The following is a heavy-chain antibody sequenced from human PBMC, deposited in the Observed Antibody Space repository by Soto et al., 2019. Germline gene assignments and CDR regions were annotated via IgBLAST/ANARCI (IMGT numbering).Heavy chain of an antibody. CDR3: ARHVMVRENWFDP. Sequence: QVQLQESGPGLVKPSETLSLTCTVSGGSISSYYWSWIRQPPGKGLEWIGYIYYSGSTNYNPSLKSRATISVATSKNQFSLKLSSVTAADTAVYYCARHVMVRENWFDPWGQGTLVTVSS. CDR2: IYYSGST. J-gene: IGHJ5*02. CDR1: GGSISSYY. V-gene: IGHV4-59*08. D-gene: IGHD3-10*01.